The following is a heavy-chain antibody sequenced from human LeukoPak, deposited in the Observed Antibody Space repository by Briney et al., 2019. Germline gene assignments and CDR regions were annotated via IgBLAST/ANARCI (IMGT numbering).Heavy chain of an antibody. V-gene: IGHV3-48*04. D-gene: IGHD2-15*01. Sequence: GGSLRLSCAASGFTFTEYSIIWVRQAPGKGLEWVSFISDISDRSSTIHYADSVKGRFTISRDNAERSVYLQMNSLRADDTAVYYCARVRGPTLKTCYMDVWGTGTTDTVSS. J-gene: IGHJ6*04. CDR3: ARVRGPTLKTCYMDV. CDR1: GFTFTEYS. CDR2: ISDRSSTI.